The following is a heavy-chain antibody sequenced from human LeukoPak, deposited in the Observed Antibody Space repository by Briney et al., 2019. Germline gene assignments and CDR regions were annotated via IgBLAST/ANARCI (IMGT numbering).Heavy chain of an antibody. CDR3: ARDAVDDAFDI. V-gene: IGHV1-46*01. Sequence: GASVKVSCKTSGYTFTSYYMHWVRQAPGQGLEWMGIINPSGGSTSYAQKFQSRVTMTRGMSTSTVYMELSSLRSEDTAVYYCARDAVDDAFDIWGQGTMVTVSS. J-gene: IGHJ3*02. CDR1: GYTFTSYY. CDR2: INPSGGST.